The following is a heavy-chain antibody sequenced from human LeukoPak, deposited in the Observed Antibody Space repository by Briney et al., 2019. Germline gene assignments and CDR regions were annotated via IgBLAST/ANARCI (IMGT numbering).Heavy chain of an antibody. Sequence: PSETLSLTCTVSGGSISSGDYYWSWIRQPPGKGLEWIGYIYYSGSTYYNPSLKSRVTISVDTSKNQFSLKLSSVTAADTAVYYCARGISGYGESFDYWGQGTLVTVSS. J-gene: IGHJ4*02. V-gene: IGHV4-30-4*01. CDR1: GGSISSGDYY. CDR2: IYYSGST. CDR3: ARGISGYGESFDY. D-gene: IGHD5-12*01.